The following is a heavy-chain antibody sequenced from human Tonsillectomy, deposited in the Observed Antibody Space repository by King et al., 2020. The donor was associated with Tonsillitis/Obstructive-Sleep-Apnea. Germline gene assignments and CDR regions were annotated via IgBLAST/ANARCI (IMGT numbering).Heavy chain of an antibody. Sequence: VQLQQWGAGLLKPSETLSLTCAVYGGSFSGYYWSWIRQPPGKGLEWIGEINHSGSTNYNPSLTSRVTISVDTSKNQFSLKLSSVTAADTAVYYCARGRYCSSTSCSMAFDIWGQGTMVTVSS. V-gene: IGHV4-34*01. CDR3: ARGRYCSSTSCSMAFDI. CDR1: GGSFSGYY. D-gene: IGHD2-2*01. CDR2: INHSGST. J-gene: IGHJ3*02.